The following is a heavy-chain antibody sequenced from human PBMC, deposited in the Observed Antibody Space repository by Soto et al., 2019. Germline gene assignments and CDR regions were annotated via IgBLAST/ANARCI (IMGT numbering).Heavy chain of an antibody. D-gene: IGHD4-17*01. V-gene: IGHV3-23*01. CDR3: AKPSVPRPRKTVTFDF. J-gene: IGHJ5*01. CDR2: ISGSGGST. Sequence: PGGSLRLSCAASGFTFSSYAMSRVRQAPGKGLEWVSAISGSGGSTYYADSVKGRFTISRDNSKNTLYLQMNSLRAEDTAVYYCAKPSVPRPRKTVTFDFWGQGTLVTVSS. CDR1: GFTFSSYA.